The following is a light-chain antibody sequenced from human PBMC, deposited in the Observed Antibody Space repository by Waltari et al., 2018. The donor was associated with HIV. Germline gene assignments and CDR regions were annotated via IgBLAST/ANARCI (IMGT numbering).Light chain of an antibody. CDR2: DVS. J-gene: IGLJ2*01. Sequence: QSALTQPASVSGSPGQSITISCTGTSSDIGSYNRVSWYQQHPGKAAKLMIYDVSNRPSVVSDRFAGSKSGNTASLTISGLQAEDEAHYYCSSYTTSSTFFGGGTKLTVL. CDR1: SSDIGSYNR. CDR3: SSYTTSSTF. V-gene: IGLV2-14*01.